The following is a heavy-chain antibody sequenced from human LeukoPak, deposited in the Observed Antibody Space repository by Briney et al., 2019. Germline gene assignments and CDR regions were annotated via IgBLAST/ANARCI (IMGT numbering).Heavy chain of an antibody. CDR3: ARGEYSSSSGLGWFDP. CDR2: TNYSGSS. Sequence: PSDTLYLTCTVSGCSFSSGSYYWSWIRQPPGQGRKWIGYTNYSGSSYYNPSLKCRGTISVDTSKNQFSLKLSSVTAADTAVYYCARGEYSSSSGLGWFDPWGQGTLVTVSS. CDR1: GCSFSSGSYY. J-gene: IGHJ5*02. V-gene: IGHV4-30-4*02. D-gene: IGHD6-6*01.